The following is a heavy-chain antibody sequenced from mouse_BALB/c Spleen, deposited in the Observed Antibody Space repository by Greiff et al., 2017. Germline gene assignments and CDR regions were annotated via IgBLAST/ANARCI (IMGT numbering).Heavy chain of an antibody. V-gene: IGHV1-63*02. CDR3: ARNENYRYYFDY. J-gene: IGHJ2*01. CDR2: IYPGGGYT. CDR1: GYTFTNYW. D-gene: IGHD2-14*01. Sequence: VQLQQSGAELVRPGTSVKISCKASGYTFTNYWLGWVKQRPGHGLEWIGDIYPGGGYTNYNEKFKGKATLTADTSSSTAYMQLSSLTSEDSAVYFCARNENYRYYFDYWGQGTTLTVSS.